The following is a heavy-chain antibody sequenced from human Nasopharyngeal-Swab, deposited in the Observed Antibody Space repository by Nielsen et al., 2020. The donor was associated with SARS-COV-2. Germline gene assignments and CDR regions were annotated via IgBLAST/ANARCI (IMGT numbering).Heavy chain of an antibody. CDR3: ARGAPRGGYDFSLYYYYYYGVDV. CDR2: INHSGST. V-gene: IGHV4-34*01. D-gene: IGHD5-12*01. J-gene: IGHJ6*02. Sequence: WIRQPPGKGLEWIGEINHSGSTNYNPSLKSRVIISVDTSKNQFPLKLSSVTAADTAVYYCARGAPRGGYDFSLYYYYYYGVDVWGQGTTVTVSS.